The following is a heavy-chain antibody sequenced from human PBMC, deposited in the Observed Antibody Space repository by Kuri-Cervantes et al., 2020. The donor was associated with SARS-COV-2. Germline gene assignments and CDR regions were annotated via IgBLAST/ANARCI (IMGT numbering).Heavy chain of an antibody. CDR3: ARDYSSGGTGVYAFDI. J-gene: IGHJ3*02. V-gene: IGHV4-4*02. CDR1: GGSISSSNW. CDR2: IYHSGST. D-gene: IGHD6-19*01. Sequence: SETLSLTCAVSGGSISSSNWWSWVRQPPGKGLEWIGEIYHSGSTNYNPSLKSRVTISVDTSKNQFSLKLSSVTAADTAVYYCARDYSSGGTGVYAFDIWGQGTMVTVSS.